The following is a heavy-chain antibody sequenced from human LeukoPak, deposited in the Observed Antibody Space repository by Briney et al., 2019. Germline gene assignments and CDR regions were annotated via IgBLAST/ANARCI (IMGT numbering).Heavy chain of an antibody. CDR1: GGSISSGSYY. D-gene: IGHD2-21*02. CDR3: ARINCGGDCRGCYYKYYMDV. V-gene: IGHV4-61*02. CDR2: VYTSGST. Sequence: SQTLSLTCTVSGGSISSGSYYWSWIRQPAGKGLEWIGRVYTSGSTNYNPSLKRRVTISVDTSKNQFSLKLMYVTAADTAVYYCARINCGGDCRGCYYKYYMDVWGKGTTVTISS. J-gene: IGHJ6*03.